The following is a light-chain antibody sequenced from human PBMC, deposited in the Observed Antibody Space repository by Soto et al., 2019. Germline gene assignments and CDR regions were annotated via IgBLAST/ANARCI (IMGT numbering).Light chain of an antibody. V-gene: IGLV2-8*01. J-gene: IGLJ2*01. Sequence: QSALTQPPSASGSPGQSVTISCAGTSSDVGSYFYVSWYQQHPGKAPKLMIYEVTKRSSGVPDRFSGSKSGNTASLTVSGLQVEDEADCFCSIYAGGNSVIFGGGTKLTVL. CDR1: SSDVGSYFY. CDR2: EVT. CDR3: SIYAGGNSVI.